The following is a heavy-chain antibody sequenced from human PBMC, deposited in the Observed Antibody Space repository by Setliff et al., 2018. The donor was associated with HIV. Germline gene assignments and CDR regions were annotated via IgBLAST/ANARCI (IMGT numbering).Heavy chain of an antibody. V-gene: IGHV1-18*01. CDR1: TYTFSSYV. D-gene: IGHD2-21*02. CDR2: ISVYNGNT. Sequence: ASVKVSCKASTYTFSSYVINWVRQAPGQGLEWMGRISVYNGNTIYAQKLQGRVIMTTDTSTSTAYMELRSLRSDDTAMYYCARAPIYCGGDCYLFDYWGQGTLVTVSS. J-gene: IGHJ4*02. CDR3: ARAPIYCGGDCYLFDY.